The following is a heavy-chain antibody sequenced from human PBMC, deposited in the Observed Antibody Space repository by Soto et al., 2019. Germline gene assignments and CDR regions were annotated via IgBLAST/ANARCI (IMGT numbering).Heavy chain of an antibody. CDR1: GGSISSGDYY. D-gene: IGHD3-22*01. CDR3: ALRSMAVVPEY. J-gene: IGHJ4*02. Sequence: SETLSLTCTVSGGSISSGDYYWSWIRQPPGKGLEWIGYIYYSGSTYYNPSLKSRVTISVDTSKNQCSLTLSSMTAADTAVYYCALRSMAVVPEYWGQGTLVTVSS. V-gene: IGHV4-30-4*02. CDR2: IYYSGST.